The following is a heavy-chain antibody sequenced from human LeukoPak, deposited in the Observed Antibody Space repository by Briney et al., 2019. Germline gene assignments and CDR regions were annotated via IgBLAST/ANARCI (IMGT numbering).Heavy chain of an antibody. D-gene: IGHD3-10*01. V-gene: IGHV4-38-2*02. CDR1: GYSISSGYY. Sequence: SETLSLTCTVSGYSISSGYYWGWIRQPPGKGLEWIGSIYHSGSTYYNPSLKSRVTISVDTSKNQFSLKLSSVTAADTAVYYCAREGITYYYGSGSLPTYFDYWGQGTLVTVSS. CDR2: IYHSGST. J-gene: IGHJ4*02. CDR3: AREGITYYYGSGSLPTYFDY.